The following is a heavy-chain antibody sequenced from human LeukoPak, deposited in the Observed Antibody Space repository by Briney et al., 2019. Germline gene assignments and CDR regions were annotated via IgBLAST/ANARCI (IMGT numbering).Heavy chain of an antibody. CDR2: IDYSGHT. CDR1: GASISSSSRADYFF. J-gene: IGHJ5*02. D-gene: IGHD1-1*01. V-gene: IGHV4-39*01. CDR3: ARPSYNSWDRFDP. Sequence: PSETLSLTCTASGASISSSSRADYFFWGWIRQAPGKGLEWIGSIDYSGHTYYNPSLKTRATISVDTPKNQFSLSLRSVTAADTAVYYCARPSYNSWDRFDPWGQGTLITVS.